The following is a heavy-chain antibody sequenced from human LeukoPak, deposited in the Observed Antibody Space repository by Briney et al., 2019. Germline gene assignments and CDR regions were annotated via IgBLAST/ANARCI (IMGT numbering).Heavy chain of an antibody. Sequence: PSETLSLTCTVSGDSISSYFWSWIRQPPGKGPEWIGYFHDSGSANYNPSLKSRITMSVDTSKNQFSLKLRSVTAADTAVYYCARDSHSVDTATPRGFDPWGQGTLVTVSS. V-gene: IGHV4-59*01. CDR1: GDSISSYF. CDR3: ARDSHSVDTATPRGFDP. CDR2: FHDSGSA. D-gene: IGHD2-15*01. J-gene: IGHJ5*02.